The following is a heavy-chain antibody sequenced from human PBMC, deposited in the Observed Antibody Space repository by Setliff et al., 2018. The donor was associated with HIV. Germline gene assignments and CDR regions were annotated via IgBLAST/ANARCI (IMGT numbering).Heavy chain of an antibody. J-gene: IGHJ6*03. V-gene: IGHV7-4-1*02. D-gene: IGHD6-6*01. CDR1: GYTFTNYA. CDR3: ARDRDTLSLYSSSSPYYYYNYMDV. Sequence: GASVKVSCKASGYTFTNYAINWVRQAPGQGLEWMGWINTNTGNPTYAQGFTGRFVFSLDTSVSTAYLQISSLKADDTAVYYCARDRDTLSLYSSSSPYYYYNYMDVWGKGTTVTVSS. CDR2: INTNTGNP.